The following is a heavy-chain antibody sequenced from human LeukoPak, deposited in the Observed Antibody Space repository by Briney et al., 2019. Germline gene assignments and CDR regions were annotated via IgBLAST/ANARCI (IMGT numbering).Heavy chain of an antibody. CDR1: GGSISSYY. Sequence: SETLSLTCTVSGGSISSYYWSWIRQPPGKGLEWIGDIYYSGSTNYNPSLKSRVTITLDTSKNQLSLKLSSVTAADTAVYYCARGGQLADAFDIWGQGTMVTVSS. CDR3: ARGGQLADAFDI. D-gene: IGHD6-13*01. J-gene: IGHJ3*02. V-gene: IGHV4-59*01. CDR2: IYYSGST.